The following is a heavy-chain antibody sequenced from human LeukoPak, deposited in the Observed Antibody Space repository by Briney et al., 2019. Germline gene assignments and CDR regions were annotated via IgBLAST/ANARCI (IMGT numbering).Heavy chain of an antibody. Sequence: GGSLRLSCAASGFTVSSNYMSWVRQAPGKGLEWVSVIYSGGGTYYADSVKGRFTISRDNSKNTLYLQMNSLRAEDTAVYYCARDQRGGQSSDWGQGTLVTVSS. D-gene: IGHD3-16*01. J-gene: IGHJ4*02. CDR2: IYSGGGT. CDR1: GFTVSSNY. CDR3: ARDQRGGQSSD. V-gene: IGHV3-53*01.